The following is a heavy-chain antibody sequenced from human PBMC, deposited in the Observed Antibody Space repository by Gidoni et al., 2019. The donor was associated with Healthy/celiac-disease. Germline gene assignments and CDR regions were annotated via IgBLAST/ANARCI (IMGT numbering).Heavy chain of an antibody. CDR1: GFPLSSYW. CDR2: INSDGSST. CDR3: ARESDVRGHFDD. D-gene: IGHD3-10*02. Sequence: EVQLVESGGGLVQPGGSLRLSCAASGFPLSSYWMHWVRQAPGKGLVWVSRINSDGSSTSYADSVKGRFTSARDNAKNTLDLQMNSLRAEDTAVYYCARESDVRGHFDDWGQGTLVTVSS. V-gene: IGHV3-74*01. J-gene: IGHJ4*02.